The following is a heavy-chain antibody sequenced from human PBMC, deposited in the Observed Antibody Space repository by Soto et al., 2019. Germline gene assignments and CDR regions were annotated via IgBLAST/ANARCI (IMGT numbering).Heavy chain of an antibody. D-gene: IGHD2-2*01. Sequence: QVQLVQSGAEVKKPGASVKVSCKASGNTFTSYDINWVRQATGQGLEWMGWMNPNSGNTGYAQKFQGRVTMTRDTSISTAYMELSSLRSEDTAVYYCARGRSCSSTSCYFLDSWGQGTLVTVSS. CDR1: GNTFTSYD. CDR3: ARGRSCSSTSCYFLDS. V-gene: IGHV1-8*01. CDR2: MNPNSGNT. J-gene: IGHJ4*02.